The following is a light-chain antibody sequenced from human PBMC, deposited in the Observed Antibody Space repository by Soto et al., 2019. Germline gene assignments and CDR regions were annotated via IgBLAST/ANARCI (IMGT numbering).Light chain of an antibody. V-gene: IGKV1-5*01. CDR3: QHYNSYSEA. CDR1: QSISTF. CDR2: AAS. J-gene: IGKJ1*01. Sequence: DIQMTRSPSSLSASVGDRVTITCRASQSISTFLNWYQQKPGKAPNLLIYAASGLQSGVPSRFSGSGSGTEFTLTISSLQPDDFATYYCQHYNSYSEAFGQGTKVDI.